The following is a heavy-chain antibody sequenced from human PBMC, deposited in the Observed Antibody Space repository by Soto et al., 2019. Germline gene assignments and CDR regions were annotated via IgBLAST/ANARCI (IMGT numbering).Heavy chain of an antibody. Sequence: PGGSLRLSGAASGFTFRSFTMNWVRQAPGKGLEWVSTISSNSAYIYYTDALRGRFTISRDNAKNSLHLQMNSLRAEDTAVYYCTRDASRDSSAGGWFDPLGPGTLLTVSS. CDR1: GFTFRSFT. D-gene: IGHD4-4*01. V-gene: IGHV3-21*01. J-gene: IGHJ5*02. CDR3: TRDASRDSSAGGWFDP. CDR2: ISSNSAYI.